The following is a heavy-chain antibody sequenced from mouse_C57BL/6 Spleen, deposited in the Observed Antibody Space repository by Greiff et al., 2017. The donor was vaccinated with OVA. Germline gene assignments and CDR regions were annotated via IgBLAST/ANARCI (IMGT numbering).Heavy chain of an antibody. D-gene: IGHD4-1*01. CDR2: IYLGNGYT. Sequence: VQLQQSGAELVRPGSSVKMSCKTSGYTFTSYGINWVKQRPGQGLEWIGYIYLGNGYTEYNEKFKGKATLTSDTSSSTAYMQLSSLTSEDSAIYFCAETGTGYFDVWGTGTTVTVSS. J-gene: IGHJ1*03. V-gene: IGHV1-58*01. CDR3: AETGTGYFDV. CDR1: GYTFTSYG.